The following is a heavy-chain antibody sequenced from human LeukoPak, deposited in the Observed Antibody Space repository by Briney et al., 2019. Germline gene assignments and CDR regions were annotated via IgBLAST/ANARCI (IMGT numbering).Heavy chain of an antibody. Sequence: GGSLRLSGAASGFTFSSYSMNWVRQAPGKGLEWVSSISSSSSYIYYADSVKGRFTISRDNAKNSLYLQMNSLRAEDTAVYYCARPGASGIDYWGQGTLVTVSS. CDR3: ARPGASGIDY. CDR2: ISSSSSYI. V-gene: IGHV3-21*01. J-gene: IGHJ4*02. D-gene: IGHD3-10*01. CDR1: GFTFSSYS.